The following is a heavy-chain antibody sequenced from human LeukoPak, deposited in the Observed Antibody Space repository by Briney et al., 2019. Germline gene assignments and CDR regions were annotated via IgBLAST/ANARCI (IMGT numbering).Heavy chain of an antibody. CDR3: ARVKRGGSYHFDY. V-gene: IGHV4-34*01. CDR1: GGSFSGYY. CDR2: INHSGST. D-gene: IGHD1-26*01. Sequence: SETLSLTCAVYGGSFSGYYWSWIRQPPGKGLEWIGEINHSGSTNYNPSLKSRVTISVDTSKNQFPLKLSSVTAADTAVYYCARVKRGGSYHFDYWGQGTLVTVSS. J-gene: IGHJ4*02.